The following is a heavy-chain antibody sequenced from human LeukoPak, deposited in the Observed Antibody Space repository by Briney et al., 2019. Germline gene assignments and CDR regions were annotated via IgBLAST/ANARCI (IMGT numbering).Heavy chain of an antibody. CDR1: GGSISSGTYY. Sequence: SETLSLTCTVSGGSISSGTYYWGRIRQPPGKGLEWIGSIYYSGSTYYNPSLKSRVTISVDTSKNRFSLKLSSVTAADTAVYYCPRRDYGDSNFDYWGQGTLVTVSS. D-gene: IGHD4-17*01. CDR3: PRRDYGDSNFDY. V-gene: IGHV4-39*01. J-gene: IGHJ4*02. CDR2: IYYSGST.